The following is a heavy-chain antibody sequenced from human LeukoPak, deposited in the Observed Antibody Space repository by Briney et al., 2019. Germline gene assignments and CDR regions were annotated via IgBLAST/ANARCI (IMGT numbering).Heavy chain of an antibody. CDR2: INHRGDT. CDR3: ARGPTISETGYFDS. J-gene: IGHJ4*03. Sequence: SETLSLTCAVYGGSFSCYYWSWIRQSPGKGLDWIAEINHRGDTNYNPSVKSRVTISVDTSKNQFSLKVTSLTAADTAVYYCARGPTISETGYFDSWGQGTLVTVSS. CDR1: GGSFSCYY. V-gene: IGHV4-34*01. D-gene: IGHD1-1*01.